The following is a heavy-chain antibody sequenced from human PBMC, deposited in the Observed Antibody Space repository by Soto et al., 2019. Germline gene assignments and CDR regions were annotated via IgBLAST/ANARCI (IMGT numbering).Heavy chain of an antibody. D-gene: IGHD2-2*01. CDR2: ISYTGTT. J-gene: IGHJ5*02. CDR3: ARQDRYCSSGSCYLDWFDP. V-gene: IGHV4-39*01. CDR1: GGSISSSSYY. Sequence: SETLSLTCTVSGGSISSSSYYWGWIRQPPGKGLEWIGSISYTGTTYYNPSLKSRVTTFVDTSKNQFSLSLSSVTAADTAVYYCARQDRYCSSGSCYLDWFDPWGQGTLVTVSS.